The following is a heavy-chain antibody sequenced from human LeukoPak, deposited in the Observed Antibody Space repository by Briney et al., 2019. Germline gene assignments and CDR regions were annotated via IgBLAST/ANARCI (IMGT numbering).Heavy chain of an antibody. V-gene: IGHV3-21*01. CDR3: ARESLYCSSTSCPFDY. CDR1: GFTFSTYS. CDR2: ISSSSSYI. D-gene: IGHD2-2*01. J-gene: IGHJ4*02. Sequence: NSGGSLRLSCAASGFTFSTYSMNWVRQAPGKGLEWVSSISSSSSYIYYADSVKGRFTISRDNAKNSLYLQMNSQRTEDTAVYYCARESLYCSSTSCPFDYWGQGTLVTVSS.